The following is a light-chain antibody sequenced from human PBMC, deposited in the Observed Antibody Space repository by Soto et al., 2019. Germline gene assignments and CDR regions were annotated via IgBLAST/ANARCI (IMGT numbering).Light chain of an antibody. Sequence: EIVLTQSPATLSVSPGERSTLSYRASQSVGSNLAWYQQKPGQAPRFLIYGASIRATGISARFSGSGFGTEFTLTISSLQSEDSAIYYCQQYYNWPPLYTFGQGTKVDIK. V-gene: IGKV3D-15*01. CDR2: GAS. J-gene: IGKJ2*01. CDR1: QSVGSN. CDR3: QQYYNWPPLYT.